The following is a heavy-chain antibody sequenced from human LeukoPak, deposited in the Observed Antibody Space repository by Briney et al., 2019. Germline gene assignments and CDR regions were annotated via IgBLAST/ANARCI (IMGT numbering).Heavy chain of an antibody. J-gene: IGHJ4*02. Sequence: SETLSLTCAVSGGSFSSYCWSWIRQPPGKGLEWIGSIYYSGSTYYNPSFKSRVTISVDTSKNQFSLKLSSVTAADTAVYYCGTILCANTVRGVPRGHFDYWGQGTLVTVSS. CDR1: GGSFSSYC. D-gene: IGHD3-10*01. CDR2: IYYSGST. CDR3: GTILCANTVRGVPRGHFDY. V-gene: IGHV4-59*05.